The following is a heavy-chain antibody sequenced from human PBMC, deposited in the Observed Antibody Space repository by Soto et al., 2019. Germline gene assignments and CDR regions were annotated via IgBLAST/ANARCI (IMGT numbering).Heavy chain of an antibody. CDR1: GGTFSSYA. D-gene: IGHD3-16*02. V-gene: IGHV1-69*13. CDR3: ARGAFGGVIAPISAPDY. Sequence: ASVKVSCKASGGTFSSYAISWVRQAPGQGLEWMGGIIPIFGTANYAQKFQGRVTITADESTSTAYMELSSLRSEDTAVYYCARGAFGGVIAPISAPDYWGQGTLVT. CDR2: IIPIFGTA. J-gene: IGHJ4*02.